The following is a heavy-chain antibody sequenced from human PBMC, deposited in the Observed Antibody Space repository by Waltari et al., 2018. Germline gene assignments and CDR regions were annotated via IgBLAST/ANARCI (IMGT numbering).Heavy chain of an antibody. CDR2: IYYSGST. CDR1: GGSISSHY. D-gene: IGHD6-6*01. CDR3: ARVSSGSSWSDY. J-gene: IGHJ4*02. V-gene: IGHV4-59*11. Sequence: QVQLQESGPGLVKPSETLSLTCTVSGGSISSHYWSWIRQPPGKGLEWIGYIYYSGSTNYNPSLKSRVTISVDTSKNQFSLKLSSVTAADTAVYYCARVSSGSSWSDYWGQGTLVTVSS.